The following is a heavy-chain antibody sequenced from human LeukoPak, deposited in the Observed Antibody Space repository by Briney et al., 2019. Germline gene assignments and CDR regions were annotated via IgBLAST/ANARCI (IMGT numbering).Heavy chain of an antibody. CDR2: IYYSGST. D-gene: IGHD3-3*01. J-gene: IGHJ6*02. CDR3: ARVHYDFWSGYLNYYYGMDV. CDR1: GGSISSGGYY. V-gene: IGHV4-31*03. Sequence: SETLSLTCTVSGGSISSGGYYWSWIRQHPGKGLEWIGYIYYSGSTYYNPSLKSRVTISVDTSKNQFSLKLSSVTAADTAVYYCARVHYDFWSGYLNYYYGMDVWGQGTTVTVSS.